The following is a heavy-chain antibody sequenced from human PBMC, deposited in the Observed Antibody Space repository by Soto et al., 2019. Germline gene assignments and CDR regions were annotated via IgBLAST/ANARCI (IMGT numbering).Heavy chain of an antibody. CDR2: ISGSGGST. Sequence: EVQLLESGGGLVQPGGSLRLSCAASGFTFSSYAMSWVRQAPGKGVEWVSAISGSGGSTYYADSVKGRFTISRDNSKNTLYLQMNSLRAEDTAVYYCAKDKGIVLVPAAEYYYYGMDVWGQGTTVTVSS. V-gene: IGHV3-23*01. CDR1: GFTFSSYA. J-gene: IGHJ6*02. D-gene: IGHD2-2*01. CDR3: AKDKGIVLVPAAEYYYYGMDV.